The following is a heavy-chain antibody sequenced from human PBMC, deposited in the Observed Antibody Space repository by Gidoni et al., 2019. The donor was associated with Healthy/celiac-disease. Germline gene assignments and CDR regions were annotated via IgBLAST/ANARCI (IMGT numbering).Heavy chain of an antibody. CDR1: GFTFSSYS. V-gene: IGHV3-21*01. D-gene: IGHD3-22*01. J-gene: IGHJ4*02. CDR3: ARDIGRAGLVVITLFDY. CDR2: ISSSSSYI. Sequence: EVQLVESGGGLVKPGGSLRLSCAASGFTFSSYSMNWVRQAPGKGLEWVSSISSSSSYIYYADSVKGRFTISRDNVKNSLYLQMNSLRAEDTAVYYCARDIGRAGLVVITLFDYWGQGTLVTVSS.